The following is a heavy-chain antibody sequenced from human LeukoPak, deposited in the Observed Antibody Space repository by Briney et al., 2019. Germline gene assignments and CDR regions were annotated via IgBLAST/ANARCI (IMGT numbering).Heavy chain of an antibody. CDR3: TTDQFLRSTTYYGMDV. J-gene: IGHJ6*02. CDR1: GFTFSSYA. D-gene: IGHD5-12*01. V-gene: IGHV3-15*01. CDR2: IRSKADGGTT. Sequence: GGSLRLSCAASGFTFSSYAMSWVRQAPGKGLEWVGHIRSKADGGTTDYAAPVKGRFTISRDDSKNTLYLQMNSLKTEDTALYYCTTDQFLRSTTYYGMDVWGQGTTVTVSS.